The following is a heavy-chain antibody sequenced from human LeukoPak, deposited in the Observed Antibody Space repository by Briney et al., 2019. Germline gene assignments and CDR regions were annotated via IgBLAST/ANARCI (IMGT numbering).Heavy chain of an antibody. CDR1: GFTFSSYA. CDR3: AREAYYYDSSGYLYYYGMDV. V-gene: IGHV3-30-3*01. J-gene: IGHJ6*02. CDR2: ISYDGSNK. D-gene: IGHD3-22*01. Sequence: PGGSLRLSCAAPGFTFSSYAMHWVRQAPGKGLEWVAVISYDGSNKYYADSVKGRFTISRDNSKNTLYLQMNSLRAEDTAVYYCAREAYYYDSSGYLYYYGMDVWGQGTTVTVPS.